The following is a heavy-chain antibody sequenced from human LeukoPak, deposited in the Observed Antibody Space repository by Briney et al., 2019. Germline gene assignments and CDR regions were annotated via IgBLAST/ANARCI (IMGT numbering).Heavy chain of an antibody. CDR1: GYTFTGYY. D-gene: IGHD2-2*01. J-gene: IGHJ4*02. CDR2: INPNSGGT. CDR3: ARTYCSSTSCSDY. Sequence: ASVKVSCKASGYTFTGYYMHWVRQAPGQGLEWMGWINPNSGGTNCAQKFQGRVTMTRDTSISTAYMELSRLRSDDTAVYYCARTYCSSTSCSDYWGQGTLVTVSS. V-gene: IGHV1-2*02.